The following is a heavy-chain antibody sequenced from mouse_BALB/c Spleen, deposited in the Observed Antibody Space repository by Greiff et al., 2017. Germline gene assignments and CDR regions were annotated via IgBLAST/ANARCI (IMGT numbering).Heavy chain of an antibody. CDR1: GYTFTDYN. CDR3: ARRGGENEAWFAY. J-gene: IGHJ3*01. CDR2: IYPYNGGT. Sequence: VQLKESGPELVKPGASVKISCKASGYTFTDYNMHWVKQSHGKSLEWIGYIYPYNGGTGYNQKFKSKATLTVDNSSSTAYMELRSLTSEDSAVYYCARRGGENEAWFAYWGQGTLVTVSA. V-gene: IGHV1S29*02.